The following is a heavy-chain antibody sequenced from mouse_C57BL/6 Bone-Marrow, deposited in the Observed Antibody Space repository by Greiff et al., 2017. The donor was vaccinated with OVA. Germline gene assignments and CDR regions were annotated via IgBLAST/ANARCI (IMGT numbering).Heavy chain of an antibody. J-gene: IGHJ2*01. CDR3: ARGGVITTGVGDY. CDR1: GFTFSSYA. V-gene: IGHV5-4*01. CDR2: ISDGGSYT. Sequence: EVHLVESGGGLVKPGGSLKLSCAASGFTFSSYAMSWVRQTPEKRLEWVATISDGGSYTYYPDNVKGRFTISRDNANNNLYLQMSHLKSEDTSMDYCARGGVITTGVGDYWGQGTTLTVSS. D-gene: IGHD1-1*01.